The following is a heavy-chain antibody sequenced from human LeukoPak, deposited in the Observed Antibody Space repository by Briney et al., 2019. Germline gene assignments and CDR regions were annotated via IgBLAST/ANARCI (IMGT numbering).Heavy chain of an antibody. CDR1: GGSISSTTFY. D-gene: IGHD1-26*01. CDR2: IYYSGST. J-gene: IGHJ4*02. CDR3: ARLVRTPSSTFDF. Sequence: PSETLSLTCTVSGGSISSTTFYWGWIRQPPGKGLEWIGSIYYSGSTYNNPSLKSRVTISVATPKNQFSLNLSSVTAADTAVYYCARLVRTPSSTFDFWGQGTLVTVSS. V-gene: IGHV4-39*01.